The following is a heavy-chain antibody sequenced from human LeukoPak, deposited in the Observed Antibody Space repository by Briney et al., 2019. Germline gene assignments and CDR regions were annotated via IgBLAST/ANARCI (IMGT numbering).Heavy chain of an antibody. D-gene: IGHD6-13*01. CDR3: ARSIAAAGTQDFQH. Sequence: ASVKVSCKASGYTFTAYYMHWVRQAPGQRLEWLGGINPNSGGTNYAQKFQGRVTMTRDTSISTAYMELSRLRSDDTAVYYCARSIAAAGTQDFQHWGQGTLVTVSS. CDR2: INPNSGGT. CDR1: GYTFTAYY. J-gene: IGHJ1*01. V-gene: IGHV1-2*02.